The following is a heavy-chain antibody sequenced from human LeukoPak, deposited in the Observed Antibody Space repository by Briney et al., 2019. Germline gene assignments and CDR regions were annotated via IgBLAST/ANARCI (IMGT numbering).Heavy chain of an antibody. J-gene: IGHJ3*02. D-gene: IGHD1-26*01. CDR3: ARLIVGATTDAFDI. Sequence: GRSLRLSCAASGFTFDDYAMHWVRQAPGKGLEWVSGISWNSGSIGYADSVKGRFTISRDNSKNTLYLQMNSLRAEDTAVYYCARLIVGATTDAFDIWGQGTMVTVSS. CDR2: ISWNSGSI. V-gene: IGHV3-9*01. CDR1: GFTFDDYA.